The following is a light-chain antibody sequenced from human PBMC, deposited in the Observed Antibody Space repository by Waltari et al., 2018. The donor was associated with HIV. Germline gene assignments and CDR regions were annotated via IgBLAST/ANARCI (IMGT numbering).Light chain of an antibody. CDR2: EVS. Sequence: EIVMTQTPLSLSVTPGQPASISCKSSQSLLHSDGKTYLYWYLQRPGQPPQPLMYEVSTRFAGVPDRFSGSGSGTDFTLRISRVEAEDVGVYYCIQTVQLSWTFGQGTKVQIK. CDR1: QSLLHSDGKTY. V-gene: IGKV2D-29*01. CDR3: IQTVQLSWT. J-gene: IGKJ1*01.